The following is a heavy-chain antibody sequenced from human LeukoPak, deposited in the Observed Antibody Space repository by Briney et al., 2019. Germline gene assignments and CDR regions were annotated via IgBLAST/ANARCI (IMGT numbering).Heavy chain of an antibody. D-gene: IGHD1-1*01. Sequence: SVKVSSKASGGTFSSYAISWVRQAPGQGLEWMGGIIPIFGTANYAQKFQGRVTITADESTSTAYMELSSLRSEDTAVYYCARVPPTTAGGFDYWGKGTLVTVSS. CDR3: ARVPPTTAGGFDY. V-gene: IGHV1-69*13. J-gene: IGHJ4*02. CDR2: IIPIFGTA. CDR1: GGTFSSYA.